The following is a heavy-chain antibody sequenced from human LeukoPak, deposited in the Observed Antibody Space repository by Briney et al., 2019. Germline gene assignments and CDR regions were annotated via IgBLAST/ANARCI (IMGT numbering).Heavy chain of an antibody. CDR2: INSDGSST. V-gene: IGHV3-74*01. J-gene: IGHJ4*01. Sequence: PGGSLRLSCAASGFTFSSYWMHWVRQAPGKGLVWVSRINSDGSSTNYGDSVKGRFTISRDNAKNTLYLQMNSLRAEDTAVYYCARAVYYSNYLGYWGQGTLVTVSS. CDR1: GFTFSSYW. CDR3: ARAVYYSNYLGY. D-gene: IGHD3-10*01.